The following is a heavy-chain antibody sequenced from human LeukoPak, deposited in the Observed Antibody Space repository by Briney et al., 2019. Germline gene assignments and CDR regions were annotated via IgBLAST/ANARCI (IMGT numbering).Heavy chain of an antibody. CDR3: ARGPYSSGWYYYYYYGMDV. V-gene: IGHV4-34*01. J-gene: IGHJ6*02. CDR2: INHSGST. D-gene: IGHD6-19*01. Sequence: SETLSLTCAVYGGSFSGYYWSWIRHPPGKGLEWIGEINHSGSTNYNPSLKSRVTISVDTSKNQFSLKLSSVTAADTAVYYCARGPYSSGWYYYYYYGMDVWGQGTTVTVSS. CDR1: GGSFSGYY.